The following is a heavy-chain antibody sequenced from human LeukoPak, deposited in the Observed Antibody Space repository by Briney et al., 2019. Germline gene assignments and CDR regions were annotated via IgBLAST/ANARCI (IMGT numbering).Heavy chain of an antibody. CDR3: ARHGSDWSFDY. D-gene: IGHD6-19*01. CDR1: GGSISSYY. J-gene: IGHJ4*02. Sequence: SETLSLTCTVSGGSISSYYWSWIRQPPGKGLEWIGYIYYSGSTNYNPSLKSRVTMSIDTSKNQFSLKLTSVTAADTAVYYCARHGSDWSFDYWGRGALVTVSS. CDR2: IYYSGST. V-gene: IGHV4-59*08.